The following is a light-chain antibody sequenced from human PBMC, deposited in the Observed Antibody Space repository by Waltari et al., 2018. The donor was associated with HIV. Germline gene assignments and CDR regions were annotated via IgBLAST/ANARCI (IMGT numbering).Light chain of an antibody. V-gene: IGLV7-46*01. Sequence: QAGVTYEPAPTVPTGGGIPRTCGASLGIGTSGHYPYWFQQEPGHAPRTLIYDTNNKQSWTPARFSGSLLGGKAALTLSGAQPEDEAEYYCLLSYGASGPGIFGRGTKLTVL. CDR2: DTN. CDR3: LLSYGASGPGI. CDR1: LGIGTSGHY. J-gene: IGLJ2*01.